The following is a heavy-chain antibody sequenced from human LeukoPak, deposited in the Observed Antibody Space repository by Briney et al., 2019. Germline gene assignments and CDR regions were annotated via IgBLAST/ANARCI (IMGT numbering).Heavy chain of an antibody. J-gene: IGHJ3*02. D-gene: IGHD2-15*01. CDR2: ISGSGGST. CDR1: TFTFSSYG. CDR3: AKDGYCSAGSCFSANDAFDI. Sequence: GGSLRLSCGASTFTFSSYGMSWVRQAPGKGLEWVSAISGSGGSTYYADSVKGRFTISRDNSKTSLYLQMNSLRAEDTAVYYCAKDGYCSAGSCFSANDAFDIWGQGTMVTVSS. V-gene: IGHV3-23*01.